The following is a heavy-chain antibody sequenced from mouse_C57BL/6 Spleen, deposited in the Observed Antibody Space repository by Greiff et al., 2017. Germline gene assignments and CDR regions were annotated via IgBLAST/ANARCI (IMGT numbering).Heavy chain of an antibody. D-gene: IGHD1-1*01. CDR1: GYTFTSYW. V-gene: IGHV1-64*01. CDR2: IHPNSGST. J-gene: IGHJ2*01. Sequence: VQLQQPGAELVKPGASVKLSCKASGYTFTSYWMHWVKQRPGQGLEWIGMIHPNSGSTNYNEKFKSKATLTVDKSSSTAYMQLSILTSEDSAVYYCAREGATVVAYYFDCWGQGTTLTVSS. CDR3: AREGATVVAYYFDC.